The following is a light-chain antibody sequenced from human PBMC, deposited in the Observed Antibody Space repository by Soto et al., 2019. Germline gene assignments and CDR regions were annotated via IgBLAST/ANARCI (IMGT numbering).Light chain of an antibody. Sequence: DIQMTQSASSVSASVGDRVTITCRASQGINNWLAWHQQKPGEAPKVLIYGASSLQSGVPSRFSGTGSGTEFTLTISSLQPEDFATYYCQQAKSFPVTFGGGTKVEIK. J-gene: IGKJ4*01. CDR1: QGINNW. CDR3: QQAKSFPVT. V-gene: IGKV1-12*01. CDR2: GAS.